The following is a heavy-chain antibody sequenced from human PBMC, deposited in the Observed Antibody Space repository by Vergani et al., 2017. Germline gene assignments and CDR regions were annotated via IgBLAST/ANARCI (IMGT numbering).Heavy chain of an antibody. CDR1: GFTFSNAW. CDR2: IKSKTDGGTT. V-gene: IGHV3-15*05. CDR3: ASAPYYQKFT. D-gene: IGHD3-10*01. Sequence: EVQLVESGGGLVKPGGSLRLSCAASGFTFSNAWMSWVRQAPGKGLEWVGRIKSKTDGGTTDYAAPVKGRFTISRDDSKNTLYLQMNSLRAEDTAVYYCASAPYYQKFTWGQGTLVTVSS. J-gene: IGHJ5*02.